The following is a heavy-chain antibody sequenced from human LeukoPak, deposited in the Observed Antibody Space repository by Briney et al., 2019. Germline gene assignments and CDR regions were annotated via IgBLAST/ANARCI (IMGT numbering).Heavy chain of an antibody. J-gene: IGHJ3*02. Sequence: GRSLRLSCAASGFTFSSYGMHWVRQAPGKGLEWVAVISYDGSNKYYADSVKGRFTISRDNSKNTLYLQMNSLRAEDTAVYYCAKDRTYCGGDCYLPDAFDIWGQGTMVTVSS. CDR1: GFTFSSYG. CDR3: AKDRTYCGGDCYLPDAFDI. V-gene: IGHV3-30*18. D-gene: IGHD2-21*02. CDR2: ISYDGSNK.